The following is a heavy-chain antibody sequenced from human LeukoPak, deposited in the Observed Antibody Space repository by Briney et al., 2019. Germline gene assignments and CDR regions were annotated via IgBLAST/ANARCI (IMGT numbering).Heavy chain of an antibody. CDR1: GFTFSGSA. J-gene: IGHJ4*02. D-gene: IGHD3-10*01. CDR2: IRSKANSYAT. CDR3: TRHGSETGFDY. Sequence: GGSLRLSCAASGFTFSGSAMHWVRQASGKGLEWVGRIRSKANSYATAYAASVKGRFTISRDDSKNTAYLQMNSPKTEDTAVYYCTRHGSETGFDYWGQGTLVTVSS. V-gene: IGHV3-73*01.